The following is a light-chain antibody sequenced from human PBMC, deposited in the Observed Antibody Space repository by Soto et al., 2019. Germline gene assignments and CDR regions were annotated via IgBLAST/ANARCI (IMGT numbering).Light chain of an antibody. V-gene: IGKV3-20*01. CDR2: ATS. Sequence: ELVLTQSPGTLSLSPGERATLSCRASQSVVSKFFAWYQQKPGQAPRLLIYATSSRATGIPDRLSGGGSGTDSTLTISSLEPEDGAVYYCQQYGSPPMYAFGQGNKLEIK. J-gene: IGKJ2*01. CDR1: QSVVSKF. CDR3: QQYGSPPMYA.